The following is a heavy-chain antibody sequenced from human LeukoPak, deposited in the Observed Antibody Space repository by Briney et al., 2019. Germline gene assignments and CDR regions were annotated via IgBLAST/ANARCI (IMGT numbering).Heavy chain of an antibody. CDR2: TYYRSKWYN. D-gene: IGHD6-19*01. CDR1: GDSVSSNSAA. CDR3: ARASSGWSWPVEVYYFDH. J-gene: IGHJ4*02. V-gene: IGHV6-1*01. Sequence: SQTLSLTCAISGDSVSSNSAAWNWIRQSPSRGLEWLGRTYYRSKWYNDYAVSVKSRITINPDTSKNQFSLQPNSVTPEDTAVYYCARASSGWSWPVEVYYFDHWGQGTLVTVSS.